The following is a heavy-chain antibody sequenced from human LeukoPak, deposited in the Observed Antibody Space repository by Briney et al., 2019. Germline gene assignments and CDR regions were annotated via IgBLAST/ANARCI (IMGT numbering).Heavy chain of an antibody. V-gene: IGHV3-21*01. CDR2: ISSSSSYI. CDR1: GFTFSSYS. D-gene: IGHD1-26*01. CDR3: ARAYSESYGLGYYYMDV. J-gene: IGHJ6*03. Sequence: GGSLRLSCAASGFTFSSYSMNWVRQAPGKGLEWVSSISSSSSYIYYADSVKGRFTISRDNAKKSLYLQMNSLRAEDTAVYYCARAYSESYGLGYYYMDVWGKGTTATVSS.